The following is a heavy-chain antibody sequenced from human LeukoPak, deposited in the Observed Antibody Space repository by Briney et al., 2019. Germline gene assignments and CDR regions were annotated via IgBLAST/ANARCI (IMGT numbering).Heavy chain of an antibody. J-gene: IGHJ4*02. CDR2: ISQDSTNI. V-gene: IGHV3-48*04. D-gene: IGHD3-16*01. CDR3: GREEWGSYAPTDF. Sequence: GGSLRLSCAASGFTFSSYAMGWIRQAPGKGLEWVSYISQDSTNILYADSVKGRFSISRDNAKNSLYLQMNSLRAEDTAVYYCGREEWGSYAPTDFWGQGTLVTVSS. CDR1: GFTFSSYA.